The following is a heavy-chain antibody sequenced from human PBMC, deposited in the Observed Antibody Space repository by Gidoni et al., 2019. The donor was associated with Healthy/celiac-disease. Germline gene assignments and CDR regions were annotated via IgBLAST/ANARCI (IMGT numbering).Heavy chain of an antibody. D-gene: IGHD6-19*01. J-gene: IGHJ5*02. CDR2: IYTSGST. Sequence: QVQLQESGPGLVKPSETLSLPCTVSGCSISSYYWSWIRQPAGKGLEWIGRIYTSGSTNYNPSLKSRVTMSVDTSKNQFSLKLSSVTAADTAVYYCARDGQWLVGQQFDPWGQGTLVTVSS. CDR3: ARDGQWLVGQQFDP. CDR1: GCSISSYY. V-gene: IGHV4-4*07.